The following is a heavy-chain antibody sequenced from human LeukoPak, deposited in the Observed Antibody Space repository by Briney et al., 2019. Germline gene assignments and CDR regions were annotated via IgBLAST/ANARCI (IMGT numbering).Heavy chain of an antibody. V-gene: IGHV3-23*01. Sequence: GGSLRLSCAASGFTFSSYAMSWVRQAPGKGLEGVSAISGSGGSTYYADSVKGRFTISRDNSKNTLYLQMNSLRAEDTAVYYWANGAYDFWSGYLPGFDSWGQGTLVTVSS. CDR2: ISGSGGST. J-gene: IGHJ5*01. D-gene: IGHD3/OR15-3a*01. CDR1: GFTFSSYA. CDR3: ANGAYDFWSGYLPGFDS.